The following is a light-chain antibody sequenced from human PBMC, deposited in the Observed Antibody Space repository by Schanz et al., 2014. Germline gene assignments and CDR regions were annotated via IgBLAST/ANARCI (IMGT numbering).Light chain of an antibody. CDR1: QSITTW. CDR2: DAS. Sequence: DIQMTQSPSILSASVGDRVTITCRASQSITTWLAWYQQKPGKAPKLLISDASNLEGGVPSRFSGSGSGTEFTLTISSLQPEDFATYYCQQSYSTPRTFGQGTKLEIK. CDR3: QQSYSTPRT. J-gene: IGKJ2*02. V-gene: IGKV1-5*01.